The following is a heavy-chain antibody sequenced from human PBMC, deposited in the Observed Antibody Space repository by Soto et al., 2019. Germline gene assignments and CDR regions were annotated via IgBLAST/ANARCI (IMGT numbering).Heavy chain of an antibody. Sequence: ASVKFSCNASGYTFTSYAMHWVRQAPGQRLECMGCINAGNGNTKYSQKFQGRVTITRXPXXSXXXMXLXXLRXAXTAVYYCARVPYDSSGPFDYWGQGTLVTVSS. D-gene: IGHD3-22*01. CDR3: ARVPYDSSGPFDY. V-gene: IGHV1-3*01. CDR1: GYTFTSYA. J-gene: IGHJ4*02. CDR2: INAGNGNT.